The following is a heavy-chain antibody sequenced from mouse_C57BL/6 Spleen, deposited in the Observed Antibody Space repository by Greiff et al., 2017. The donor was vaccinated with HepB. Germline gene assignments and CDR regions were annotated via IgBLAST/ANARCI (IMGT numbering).Heavy chain of an antibody. D-gene: IGHD2-4*01. V-gene: IGHV1-55*01. CDR1: GYTFTSYW. CDR3: ARWAIYDYDGYFDV. CDR2: IYPGSGST. J-gene: IGHJ1*03. Sequence: VQLQQPGAELVKPGASVKMSCKASGYTFTSYWITWVKQRPGQGLEWIGDIYPGSGSTNYNEKFKSKATLTVDTSSSPAYMQLSSLTSEDSAVYYCARWAIYDYDGYFDVWGTGTTVTVSS.